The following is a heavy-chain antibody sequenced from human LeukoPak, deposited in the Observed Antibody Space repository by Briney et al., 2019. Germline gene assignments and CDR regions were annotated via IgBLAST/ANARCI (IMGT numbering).Heavy chain of an antibody. J-gene: IGHJ3*02. CDR2: IYPGDSDT. CDR3: ARHRAFGELFGPYAFDI. CDR1: GYSFTSYW. Sequence: GESLKISCKGSGYSFTSYWIGWVRQMPGKGLEWMGIIYPGDSDTRYSPSFQGQVTISADKSISTAYLQWSSLKASDTAMYYCARHRAFGELFGPYAFDIWGQGTMVTVSS. V-gene: IGHV5-51*01. D-gene: IGHD3-10*01.